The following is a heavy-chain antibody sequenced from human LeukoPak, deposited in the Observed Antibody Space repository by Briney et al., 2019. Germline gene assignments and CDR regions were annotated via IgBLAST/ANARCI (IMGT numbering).Heavy chain of an antibody. CDR1: GGSISSYY. CDR3: AGGGRRLAFDY. Sequence: PSEALSLTCTVSGGSISSYYWNWIRQPPGKGLEWIGCFYNRGSTSYNPSLKSRVTVSVDTSNNKFALKLTSVTAADTAVYYCAGGGRRLAFDYWGPGALVTVSS. J-gene: IGHJ4*02. D-gene: IGHD6-19*01. CDR2: FYNRGST. V-gene: IGHV4-59*08.